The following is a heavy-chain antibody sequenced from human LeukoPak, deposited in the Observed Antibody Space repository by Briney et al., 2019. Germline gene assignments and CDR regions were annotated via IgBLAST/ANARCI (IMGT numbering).Heavy chain of an antibody. CDR3: AMRGNYGDDYFDY. V-gene: IGHV3-64*01. CDR1: GFTFSSYA. D-gene: IGHD4-17*01. J-gene: IGHJ4*02. Sequence: GGSLRLSCAASGFTFSSYAMHWVRQAPGKGLEYVSAISSNGGSTYYANSVKGRFTISRDNSKNTLYLQMGSLRAEDMAVYYWAMRGNYGDDYFDYWGQGTLVTVSS. CDR2: ISSNGGST.